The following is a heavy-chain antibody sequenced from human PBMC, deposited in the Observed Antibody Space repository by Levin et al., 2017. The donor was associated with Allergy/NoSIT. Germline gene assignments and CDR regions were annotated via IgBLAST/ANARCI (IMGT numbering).Heavy chain of an antibody. V-gene: IGHV4-39*01. CDR3: ARLREKASSSSAFLFGGGAEFDY. J-gene: IGHJ4*02. D-gene: IGHD6-13*01. Sequence: SETLSLTCTVSGGSISSSSYYWGWIRQPPGKGLEWIGSIYYSGSTYYNPSLKSRVTISVDTSKNQFSLKLISVTAADTAVYYCARLREKASSSSAFLFGGGAEFDYWGQGTLVTVSS. CDR1: GGSISSSSYY. CDR2: IYYSGST.